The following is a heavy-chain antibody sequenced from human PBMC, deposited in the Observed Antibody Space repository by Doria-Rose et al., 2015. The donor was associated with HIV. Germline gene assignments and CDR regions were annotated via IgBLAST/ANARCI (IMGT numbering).Heavy chain of an antibody. CDR1: GFTFSDYY. V-gene: IGHV3-11*04. Sequence: QVQLVESGGGLVTPGGSLRLSCAASGFTFSDYYMSWIRQTPGKGLEWISYISSSDSTIYYADSVKGRFTISRDNAKNSLYLHMNSLRADDTAVYHCARDRRISTSSWYFFDYWVQGTPVTVSS. D-gene: IGHD6-13*01. CDR2: ISSSDSTI. CDR3: ARDRRISTSSWYFFDY. J-gene: IGHJ4*02.